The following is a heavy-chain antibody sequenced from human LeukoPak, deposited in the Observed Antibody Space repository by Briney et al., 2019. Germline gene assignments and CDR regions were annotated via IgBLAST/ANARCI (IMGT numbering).Heavy chain of an antibody. J-gene: IGHJ4*02. Sequence: GASVKVSCKTSGYTFTGYYMHWVRQAPGQGLEWMGWINPNSGGTNYAQKFQGRVTMTRDTSISTAYMELSRLRSDDTAVYYRARDPRYGGIPLDYWGQGTLVTVSS. D-gene: IGHD4-23*01. CDR1: GYTFTGYY. CDR3: ARDPRYGGIPLDY. CDR2: INPNSGGT. V-gene: IGHV1-2*02.